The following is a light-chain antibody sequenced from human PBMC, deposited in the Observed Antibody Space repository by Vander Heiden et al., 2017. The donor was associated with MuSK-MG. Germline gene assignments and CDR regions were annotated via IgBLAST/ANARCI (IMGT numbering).Light chain of an antibody. CDR2: DAS. V-gene: IGKV1-5*01. CDR3: QQYYTARYT. Sequence: DIQMTQSPSTLAASVGDRVSITCRASQSISTWLAWYQQTPGKAPKLLIFDASKLEIGVPSRFSGRGSGTEFTLTISSLQPDDFATYYCQQYYTARYTFGQGTKLELK. CDR1: QSISTW. J-gene: IGKJ2*01.